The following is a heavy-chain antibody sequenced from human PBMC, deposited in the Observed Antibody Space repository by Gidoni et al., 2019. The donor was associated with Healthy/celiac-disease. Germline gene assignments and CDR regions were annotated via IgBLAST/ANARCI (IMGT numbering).Heavy chain of an antibody. CDR1: GFTFSSYA. Sequence: EVQLLESGGGLVQPGGSLRLSCAASGFTFSSYAMSWVRQAPGKGLEWVSAIRGSGGSTYYADSVKGRFTISRDNSKNTLYLQMNSLRAEDTAVYYCAKPLGYCSGGSCYGGYYYYSMDVWGQGTTVTVSS. CDR3: AKPLGYCSGGSCYGGYYYYSMDV. V-gene: IGHV3-23*01. D-gene: IGHD2-15*01. J-gene: IGHJ6*02. CDR2: IRGSGGST.